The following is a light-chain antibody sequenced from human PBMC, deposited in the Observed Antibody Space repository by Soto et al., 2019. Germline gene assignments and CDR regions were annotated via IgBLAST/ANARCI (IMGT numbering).Light chain of an antibody. CDR2: DVS. J-gene: IGLJ7*01. Sequence: QSALTQPASVSGSPGQSITISCTGTSSDVGGYNYVSWYQQHPGKAPKLIIYDVSNRPSGVSNRFSGSKSGNTASLTISGLQAEDEGDYYCSSYTSYVTTVFGGGTQLTVL. V-gene: IGLV2-14*03. CDR1: SSDVGGYNY. CDR3: SSYTSYVTTV.